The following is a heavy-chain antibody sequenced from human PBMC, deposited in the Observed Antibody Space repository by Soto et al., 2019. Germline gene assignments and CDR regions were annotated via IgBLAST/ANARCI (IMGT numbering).Heavy chain of an antibody. D-gene: IGHD3-3*01. J-gene: IGHJ6*04. CDR3: ARVKDLRFLERTPTFGLHV. CDR1: GGSISSGGYY. V-gene: IGHV4-31*03. Sequence: SETLSLTCTVSGGSISSGGYYWSWIRQHPGKGLERIGYIYYSGSTYYNPSLKSRVTISVDTSKNRFSLKLSSVTAADTAVYYCARVKDLRFLERTPTFGLHVSGEATTVTVCS. CDR2: IYYSGST.